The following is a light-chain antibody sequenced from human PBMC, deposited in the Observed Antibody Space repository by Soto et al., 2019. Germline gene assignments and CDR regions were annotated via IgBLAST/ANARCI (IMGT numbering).Light chain of an antibody. CDR2: DVS. Sequence: QSALTQPRSVSGSPGQSVTISCTGTSSDVGGYNYVSWYQHHPGKAPKFMIHDVSKRPSGVPDRFSGSKSGNTASLTISGLQAEDEADYYCCSYAGSYTLVFGGGTKLTVL. J-gene: IGLJ2*01. CDR3: CSYAGSYTLV. V-gene: IGLV2-11*01. CDR1: SSDVGGYNY.